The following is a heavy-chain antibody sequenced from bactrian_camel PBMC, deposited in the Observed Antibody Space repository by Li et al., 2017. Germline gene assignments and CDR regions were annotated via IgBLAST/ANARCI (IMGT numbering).Heavy chain of an antibody. V-gene: IGHV3S54*01. CDR3: AAGLYANWPLRRSDFAY. Sequence: HVQLVESGGGSVRTGESLRLSCARSKYPTSTNSMAWFRQSPGNEREGVAALFTGSGRTAYADSVKGRFTISRDMSKNTMDLQMNSLKPEDTAMYYCAAGLYANWPLRRSDFAYWGQG. CDR2: LFTGSGRT. D-gene: IGHD1*01. CDR1: KYPTSTNS. J-gene: IGHJ6*01.